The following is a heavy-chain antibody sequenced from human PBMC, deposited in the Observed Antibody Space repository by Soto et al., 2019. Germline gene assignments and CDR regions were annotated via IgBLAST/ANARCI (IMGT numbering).Heavy chain of an antibody. J-gene: IGHJ4*02. CDR1: GVTFSSYA. Sequence: SLKVSCKTSGVTFSSYAISWVRQAPGQGLEWMGGIIPIFGTANYAQKFQGRVTITADESTSTAYMELSSLRSEDTAVYYCATSTRSYYYDSSGSTPDYWGQGTLVTVSS. V-gene: IGHV1-69*13. D-gene: IGHD3-22*01. CDR2: IIPIFGTA. CDR3: ATSTRSYYYDSSGSTPDY.